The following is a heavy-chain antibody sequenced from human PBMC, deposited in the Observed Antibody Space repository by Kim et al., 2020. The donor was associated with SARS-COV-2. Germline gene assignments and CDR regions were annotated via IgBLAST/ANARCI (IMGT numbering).Heavy chain of an antibody. V-gene: IGHV4-34*01. Sequence: PSLKSRVTISVDTSKNQFSLKLSSVTAADTAVYYCARAPSYYGSGSYFDYWGQGTLVTVSS. J-gene: IGHJ4*02. D-gene: IGHD3-10*01. CDR3: ARAPSYYGSGSYFDY.